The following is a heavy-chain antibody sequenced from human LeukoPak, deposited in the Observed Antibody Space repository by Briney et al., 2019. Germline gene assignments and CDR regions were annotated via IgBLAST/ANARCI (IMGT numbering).Heavy chain of an antibody. CDR2: IIPIFGTA. CDR3: ARDRHYYDSSGFNWFDP. J-gene: IGHJ5*02. CDR1: GYTFTSYA. Sequence: SVKVSCKASGYTFTSYAISWVRQAPGQGLEWMGGIIPIFGTANYAQKFQGRVTITADKSTSTAYMELSSLRSEDTAVYYCARDRHYYDSSGFNWFDPWGQGTLVTVPS. D-gene: IGHD3-22*01. V-gene: IGHV1-69*06.